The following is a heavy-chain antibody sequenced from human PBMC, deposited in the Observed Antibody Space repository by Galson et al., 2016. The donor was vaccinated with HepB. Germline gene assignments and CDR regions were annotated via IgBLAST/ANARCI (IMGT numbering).Heavy chain of an antibody. CDR3: VKDSTGNWAWDY. CDR2: MRDSGGRK. V-gene: IGHV3-23*01. J-gene: IGHJ4*02. CDR1: GFTLSNSG. D-gene: IGHD3-9*01. Sequence: SLRLSCAASGFTLSNSGMSWVRQAPGKGLEWVAAMRDSGGRKYYADSVKGRFTISRDNSKNTLYLQMNGLRPEDTAVYYRVKDSTGNWAWDYWGQGTLVTVSS.